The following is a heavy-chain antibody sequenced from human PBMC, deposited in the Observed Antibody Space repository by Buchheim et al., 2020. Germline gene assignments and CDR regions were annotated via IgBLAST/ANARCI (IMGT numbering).Heavy chain of an antibody. CDR1: GFTFSNYA. CDR2: ISGSGNKT. V-gene: IGHV3-23*01. Sequence: EVHLLESGGGLVQPGGSLRLSCAASGFTFSNYAMNWVRQAPGKGLEWVSGISGSGNKTHHADSVKGRVTISSHNSKNTLYLHVNSLRAEDTAVYYCAKDPVVEVAATSWFDPWGQGTL. CDR3: AKDPVVEVAATSWFDP. D-gene: IGHD2-15*01. J-gene: IGHJ5*02.